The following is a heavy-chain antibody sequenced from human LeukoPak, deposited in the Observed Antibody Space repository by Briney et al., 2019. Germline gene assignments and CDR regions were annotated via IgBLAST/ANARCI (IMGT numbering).Heavy chain of an antibody. CDR2: IYSGGST. J-gene: IGHJ4*02. CDR3: ARDKIVGATHFDY. D-gene: IGHD1-26*01. V-gene: IGHV3-53*01. Sequence: WGSLRLSCAASGFTVSSNYMSWVRQAPGKGLEWVSVIYSGGSTYYADSVKGRITISRDNSKNTLYLQMNSLRAEDTAVYYCARDKIVGATHFDYWGQGTLVTVSS. CDR1: GFTVSSNY.